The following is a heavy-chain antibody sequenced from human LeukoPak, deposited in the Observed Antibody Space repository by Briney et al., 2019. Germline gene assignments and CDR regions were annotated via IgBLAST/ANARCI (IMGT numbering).Heavy chain of an antibody. CDR3: ARGVRIAVAGYIDY. J-gene: IGHJ4*02. CDR1: GFTFSTYA. CDR2: ISYDGSNK. V-gene: IGHV3-30*04. D-gene: IGHD6-19*01. Sequence: GGSLRLSCAASGFTFSTYAMHWVRQAPGKGLEWVAAISYDGSNKNYADSVKGRFTISRDNSKNTLYLQMNSLRAEDTAVYYCARGVRIAVAGYIDYWGQGTLVTVSS.